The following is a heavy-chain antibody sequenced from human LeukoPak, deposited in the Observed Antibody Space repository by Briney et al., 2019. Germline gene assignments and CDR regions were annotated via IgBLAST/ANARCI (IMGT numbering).Heavy chain of an antibody. V-gene: IGHV4-30-2*01. CDR1: GGSISXGXXY. CDR2: IYHSGST. D-gene: IGHD6-13*01. J-gene: IGHJ4*02. Sequence: VSGGSISXGXXYWSWIRQPPXXGXEWIGYIYHSGSTYYNPSLKSRVTISVDRSKNQFSLKLSSVTAADTAVYYCARDRSQGIAAAGVFDYWGQGTLVTVSS. CDR3: ARDRSQGIAAAGVFDY.